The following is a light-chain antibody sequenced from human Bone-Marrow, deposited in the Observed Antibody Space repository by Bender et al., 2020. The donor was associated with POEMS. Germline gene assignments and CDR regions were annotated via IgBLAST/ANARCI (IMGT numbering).Light chain of an antibody. V-gene: IGLV2-14*01. J-gene: IGLJ3*02. Sequence: QSALTQPASVSGPPGQSVTISCTGTSSDVGGYKYVSWYQQHPGKAPKLLIYEGSKRPSGVSSRFSGSKSGTSASLAITGLQSDDEAIYFCVAWDASLNGWVFGGGTKLTVL. CDR2: EGS. CDR1: SSDVGGYKY. CDR3: VAWDASLNGWV.